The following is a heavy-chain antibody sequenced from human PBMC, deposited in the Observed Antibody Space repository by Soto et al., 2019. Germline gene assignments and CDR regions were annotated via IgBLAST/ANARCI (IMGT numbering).Heavy chain of an antibody. CDR3: ARVSSSWYWFDP. CDR1: GGSISSSSYY. D-gene: IGHD6-13*01. Sequence: NPSETLSLTCTVSGGSISSSSYYWGWIRQPPGKGLEWIGSIYYSGSTYYNPSLKSRVTISVDTSKNQFSLKLSSVTAADTAVYYCARVSSSWYWFDPWGQGTLVTVSS. J-gene: IGHJ5*02. V-gene: IGHV4-39*01. CDR2: IYYSGST.